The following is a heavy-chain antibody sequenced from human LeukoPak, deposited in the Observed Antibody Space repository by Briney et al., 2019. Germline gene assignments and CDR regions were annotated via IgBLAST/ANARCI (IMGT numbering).Heavy chain of an antibody. V-gene: IGHV4-34*01. J-gene: IGHJ4*02. Sequence: PSETLSLTCAVYGGSFSGYYWSWIRQPPGKGLEWIGEINHSGSTNYNPSLKSRVTISVDTSKNQFSLKLSSVTAADTAVYYCARPDTRSDSGSSFGAIDYWGQGTLVTVSS. CDR3: ARPDTRSDSGSSFGAIDY. D-gene: IGHD6-6*01. CDR2: INHSGST. CDR1: GGSFSGYY.